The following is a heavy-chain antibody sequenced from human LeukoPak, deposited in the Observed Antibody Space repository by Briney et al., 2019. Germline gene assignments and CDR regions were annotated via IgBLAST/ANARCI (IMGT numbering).Heavy chain of an antibody. CDR1: GLTVGVNY. CDR3: ARDTPWDSFDY. V-gene: IGHV3-53*01. J-gene: IGHJ4*02. D-gene: IGHD1-26*01. CDR2: IYAGGST. Sequence: GGSLRLSCAVSGLTVGVNYMTWVRQAPGKGLEWVSVIYAGGSTFHAGSVRDRFTLSRDNSKNTLYLQMNNLRTEDTAVYYCARDTPWDSFDYWGQGTLVIVSS.